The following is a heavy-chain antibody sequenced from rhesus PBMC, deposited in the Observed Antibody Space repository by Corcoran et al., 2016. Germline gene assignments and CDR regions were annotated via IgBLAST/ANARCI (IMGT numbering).Heavy chain of an antibody. D-gene: IGHD1-44*01. CDR1: GFPFRSYG. Sequence: EVQLVESGGGLVQTGGSLRLSCAASGFPFRSYGLSWVRQAPGKGLECVSSISSASSYIYYAASVKGRFTISRDNAKNSLSLQMNSLRAEDTAVYYCTTGEFDYWGQGVLVTVSS. CDR2: ISSASSYI. J-gene: IGHJ4*01. CDR3: TTGEFDY. V-gene: IGHV3S16*01.